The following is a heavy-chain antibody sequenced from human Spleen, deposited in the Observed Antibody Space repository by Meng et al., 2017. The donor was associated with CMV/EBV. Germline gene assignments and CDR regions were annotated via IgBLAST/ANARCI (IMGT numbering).Heavy chain of an antibody. CDR3: ARHAGLLWFGFDP. D-gene: IGHD3-10*01. CDR1: GGSVTNDNYS. CDR2: IHYSGSA. V-gene: IGHV4-61*01. J-gene: IGHJ5*02. Sequence: VSGGSVTNDNYSWSWIRQPPGMGLEWIAYIHYSGSANYNPSLKSRVTISVDASKSQFSLKLNSVTAADTAVYYCARHAGLLWFGFDPWGQGILVTVSS.